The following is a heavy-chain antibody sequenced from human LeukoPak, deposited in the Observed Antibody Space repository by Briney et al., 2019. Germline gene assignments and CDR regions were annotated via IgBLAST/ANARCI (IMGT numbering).Heavy chain of an antibody. CDR3: AKSGGYGLIDY. Sequence: PSETLSLTCNVSGVSISSSSYYWGWIRQPPGKGLEWLGSIYSSGSTYYNSSLKSRVTISIDTSKNQVSLKMSSVAAADAAVYYCAKSGGYGLIDYWGQGTLVTVSS. V-gene: IGHV4-39*01. CDR1: GVSISSSSYY. D-gene: IGHD6-25*01. J-gene: IGHJ4*02. CDR2: IYSSGST.